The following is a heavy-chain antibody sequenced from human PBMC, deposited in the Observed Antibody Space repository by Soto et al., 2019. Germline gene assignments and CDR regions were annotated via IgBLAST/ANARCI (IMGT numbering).Heavy chain of an antibody. V-gene: IGHV3-21*01. CDR3: AREVGATTCLDY. J-gene: IGHJ4*02. D-gene: IGHD1-26*01. CDR1: GFTFSSYS. CDR2: ISSSSYI. Sequence: GGSLRLSCASSGFTFSSYSMNWVRQAPGKGLEWVSSISSSSYIYYADSVKGRFTISRDNAKNSLYLQMNSLRAEDTAVYYCAREVGATTCLDYWGQGTMGTVSS.